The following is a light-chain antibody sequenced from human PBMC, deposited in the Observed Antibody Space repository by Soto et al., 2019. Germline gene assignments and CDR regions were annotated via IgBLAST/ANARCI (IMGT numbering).Light chain of an antibody. CDR3: SSYTSSSTLV. CDR2: EVG. Sequence: QSVLTQPASVSGSPGQSITISCTGTSSDVGGYNYVSWYQQHPGKAPKLMIYEVGNRPSGVSNRFSGSKSGNTASLTISGLQADDEADYYCSSYTSSSTLVFGGGTKLTV. CDR1: SSDVGGYNY. J-gene: IGLJ3*02. V-gene: IGLV2-14*01.